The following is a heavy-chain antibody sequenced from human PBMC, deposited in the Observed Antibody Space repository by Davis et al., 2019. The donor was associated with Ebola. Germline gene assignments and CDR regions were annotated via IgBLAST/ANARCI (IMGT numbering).Heavy chain of an antibody. Sequence: PGGSLRLSCAASGFTFSNYYMSWIRQAPGKGLEWVSYISSSGSTTYNADSVKGRFTISRDNAKNSLHLQMNSLRAEDTAVYYCARAAHDYENYNLVGGTDYWGQGTLVTVSS. J-gene: IGHJ4*02. CDR2: ISSSGSTT. D-gene: IGHD5-12*01. CDR3: ARAAHDYENYNLVGGTDY. V-gene: IGHV3-11*01. CDR1: GFTFSNYY.